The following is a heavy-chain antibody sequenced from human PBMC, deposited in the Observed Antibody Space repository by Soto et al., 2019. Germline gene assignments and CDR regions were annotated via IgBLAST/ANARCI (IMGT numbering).Heavy chain of an antibody. V-gene: IGHV3-23*01. Sequence: EVQLLESGGGLVQPGGSLRLSCAASGFTFINYAMSWVRQAPGEGLEWVSTIGGGDGSTYYADSVKGRFTISRDNSNSALYLQMNSLRVGDTAIYYCAKGILVKPPGTRTFDIWGQGTMVIVSS. J-gene: IGHJ3*02. CDR1: GFTFINYA. D-gene: IGHD6-13*01. CDR2: IGGGDGST. CDR3: AKGILVKPPGTRTFDI.